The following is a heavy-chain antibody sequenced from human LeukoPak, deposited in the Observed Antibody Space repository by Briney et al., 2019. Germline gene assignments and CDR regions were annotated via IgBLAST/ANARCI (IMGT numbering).Heavy chain of an antibody. D-gene: IGHD6-19*01. V-gene: IGHV3-30-3*01. J-gene: IGHJ4*02. CDR1: GFTFSSYA. Sequence: GGSLRPSCASSGFTFSSYATHWVRQAPGKGLEWVAVISYDGSNKYYAASVKGRFTISRDNSKNTLYLQMNSLRAEDTAVYYCARESDSSGYFDSWGQGTLVTVSS. CDR2: ISYDGSNK. CDR3: ARESDSSGYFDS.